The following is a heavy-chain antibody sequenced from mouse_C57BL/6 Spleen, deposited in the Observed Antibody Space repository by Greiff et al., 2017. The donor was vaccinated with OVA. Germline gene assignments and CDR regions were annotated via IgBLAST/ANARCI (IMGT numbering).Heavy chain of an antibody. Sequence: QVTLQESGPGILQPSPSLSLSCSSSGFSLSTFGMGVGWLSQPSGMGLEWLVHPWWDDAKYYNPVLKSRPTIAKDTSKSPVILQIANVDTADTATYYCGRIAHLLFAYWGQGTLVTVSA. CDR1: GFSLSTFGMG. V-gene: IGHV8-8*01. J-gene: IGHJ3*01. CDR2: PWWDDAK. CDR3: GRIAHLLFAY.